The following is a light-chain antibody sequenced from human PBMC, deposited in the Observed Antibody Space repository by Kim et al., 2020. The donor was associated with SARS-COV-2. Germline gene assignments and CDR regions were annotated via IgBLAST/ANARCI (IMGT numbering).Light chain of an antibody. J-gene: IGKJ2*01. Sequence: DIQMTQSPSSLSASVGDRVTITCRASQNIFTYLNWYQQKPGKAPNLLIYAASSLQSGVPSRFSGSGSGTDFTLTINSLQPEDFATYYCQQSFDFPYTFGLGTKVDIK. CDR2: AAS. CDR3: QQSFDFPYT. CDR1: QNIFTY. V-gene: IGKV1-39*01.